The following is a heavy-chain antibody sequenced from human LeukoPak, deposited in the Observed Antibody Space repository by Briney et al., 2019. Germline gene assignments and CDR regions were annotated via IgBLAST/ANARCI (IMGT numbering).Heavy chain of an antibody. V-gene: IGHV3-23*01. D-gene: IGHD3-9*01. CDR3: AKWGDYDILTGYYVPDY. CDR1: GFTFTNYA. CDR2: ITGSEGTS. Sequence: GGSLRLSCVASGFTFTNYAMSWVRQAPGKGLEWVSAITGSEGTSHYADSVKGRFTISRDNSKNTLYLQVNSLRAENTAVYYCAKWGDYDILTGYYVPDYWGQGTLVTVSS. J-gene: IGHJ4*02.